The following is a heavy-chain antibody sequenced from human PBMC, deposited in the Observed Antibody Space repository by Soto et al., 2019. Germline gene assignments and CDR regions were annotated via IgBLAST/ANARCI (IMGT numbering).Heavy chain of an antibody. V-gene: IGHV4-31*03. D-gene: IGHD3-9*01. Sequence: SETLSLTCTVSGGSISSGGYYWSWIRQHPGKGLEWIGYIYYSGSTYYNPSLKSRVTISVDTSKNQFSLKLSSVTAADTAVYYCARYYDILTGLSGGFDYWGQGTLVTVSS. CDR1: GGSISSGGYY. CDR3: ARYYDILTGLSGGFDY. J-gene: IGHJ4*02. CDR2: IYYSGST.